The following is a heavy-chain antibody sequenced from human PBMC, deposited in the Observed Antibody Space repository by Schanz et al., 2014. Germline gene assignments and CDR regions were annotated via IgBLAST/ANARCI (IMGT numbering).Heavy chain of an antibody. V-gene: IGHV3-23*01. CDR3: AKDLYNYGIFDS. D-gene: IGHD3-16*01. CDR2: INSDGTTT. CDR1: GFTFSGYA. Sequence: EVQLLESGGGLVQPGGSLRISCAASGFTFSGYAMSWVRQAPGKGLVWVSHINSDGTTTTYVDSVKGRFTISRDNAENTLYLQMNSLRADDTAVYYCAKDLYNYGIFDSWGQGTLVTVSS. J-gene: IGHJ5*01.